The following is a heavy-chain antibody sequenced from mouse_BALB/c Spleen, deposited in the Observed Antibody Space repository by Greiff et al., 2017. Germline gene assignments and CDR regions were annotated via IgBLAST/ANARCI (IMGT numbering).Heavy chain of an antibody. D-gene: IGHD2-13*01. V-gene: IGHV3-6*02. Sequence: EVKLMESGPGLVKPSQSLSLTCSVTGYSITSGYYWNWIRQFPGNKLEWMGYISYDGSNNYNPSLKNRISITRDTSKNQFYLKLNSVTTEDTATYDCARDGDYGGDAMDYWGQGTSVTVSS. CDR2: ISYDGSN. CDR3: ARDGDYGGDAMDY. J-gene: IGHJ4*01. CDR1: GYSITSGYY.